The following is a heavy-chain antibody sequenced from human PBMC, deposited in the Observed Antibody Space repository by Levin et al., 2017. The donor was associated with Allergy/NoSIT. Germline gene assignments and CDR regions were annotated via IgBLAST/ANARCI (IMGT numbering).Heavy chain of an antibody. CDR1: GFTFSSYA. Sequence: GGSLRLSCAASGFTFSSYAMHWVRQAPGKGLEYVSAISSNGDITYYGNSVRGRFTISRDNSKNTLYLQMGSLRAEDMAVYYCARAIRGYTYEVGGGLDYWGQGTLVTVSS. V-gene: IGHV3-64*01. CDR2: ISSNGDIT. CDR3: ARAIRGYTYEVGGGLDY. J-gene: IGHJ4*02. D-gene: IGHD5-18*01.